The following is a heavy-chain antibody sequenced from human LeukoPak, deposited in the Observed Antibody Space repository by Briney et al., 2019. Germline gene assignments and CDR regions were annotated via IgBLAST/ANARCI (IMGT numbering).Heavy chain of an antibody. CDR3: ARGLQAAPNPYNWFDP. V-gene: IGHV1-69*13. CDR2: IIPIFGTA. J-gene: IGHJ5*02. CDR1: GGTFISCA. D-gene: IGHD2-15*01. Sequence: GASVKVSCKASGGTFISCAISWVRQAPGQGLEWMGGIIPIFGTANYAQKFQGRVTITADESTSTAYMELSSLRSEDTAVYYCARGLQAAPNPYNWFDPWGQGTLVTVSS.